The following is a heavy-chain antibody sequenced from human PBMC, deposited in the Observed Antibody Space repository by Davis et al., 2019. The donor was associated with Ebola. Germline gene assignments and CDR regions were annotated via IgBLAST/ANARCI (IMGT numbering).Heavy chain of an antibody. D-gene: IGHD6-6*01. Sequence: MPSETLSPTCTVSGGSISSYYWSWIRQPPGKVLEWIGYIYYSGSTNYNPSLKSRVTISVDTSKNHFSLKLSSVTAADTAVYYCARQSSSSWGDYWGQGTLVTVSS. J-gene: IGHJ4*02. CDR1: GGSISSYY. V-gene: IGHV4-59*08. CDR2: IYYSGST. CDR3: ARQSSSSWGDY.